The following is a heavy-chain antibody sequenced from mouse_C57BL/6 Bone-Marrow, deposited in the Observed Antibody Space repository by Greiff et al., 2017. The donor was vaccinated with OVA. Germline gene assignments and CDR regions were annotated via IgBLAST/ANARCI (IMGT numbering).Heavy chain of an antibody. CDR2: ISSGGSYT. CDR3: ARNYYGGY. J-gene: IGHJ2*01. D-gene: IGHD1-1*01. V-gene: IGHV5-6*01. Sequence: EVKLVESGGDLVKPGGSLKLSCAASGFTFSSYGMSWVRQTPDKRLEWVATISSGGSYTYYPDSVKGRFTISRDNAKNTLYLQMSSLRSEDTAMYYCARNYYGGYWGQGTTLTVSS. CDR1: GFTFSSYG.